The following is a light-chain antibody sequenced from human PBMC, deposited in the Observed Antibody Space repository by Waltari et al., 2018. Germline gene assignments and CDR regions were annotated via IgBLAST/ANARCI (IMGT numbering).Light chain of an antibody. Sequence: EIHMTPSPTSLSAPVGDRVTITCQASQDIKKSLNWFHQKPGNAPKVLIFDASNSQTGAPARFSGGGSGTDFTFTISSLQPEDMGTYYCQQYHSVPLTFGGGTKVEIK. CDR3: QQYHSVPLT. CDR1: QDIKKS. V-gene: IGKV1-33*01. J-gene: IGKJ4*01. CDR2: DAS.